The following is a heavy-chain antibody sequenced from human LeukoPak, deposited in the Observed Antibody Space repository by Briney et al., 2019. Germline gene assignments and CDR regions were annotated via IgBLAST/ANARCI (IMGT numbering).Heavy chain of an antibody. CDR3: ARYDYAQGWYYFDY. D-gene: IGHD4-17*01. Sequence: ASVKVSCKASGGTFSSYAISWVRQAPGQGLGWMGGIIPIFGTANYAQKFQGRVTITADESTSTAYMELSSLRSEDTAVYYCARYDYAQGWYYFDYWGQGTLLTVSS. V-gene: IGHV1-69*13. CDR1: GGTFSSYA. J-gene: IGHJ4*02. CDR2: IIPIFGTA.